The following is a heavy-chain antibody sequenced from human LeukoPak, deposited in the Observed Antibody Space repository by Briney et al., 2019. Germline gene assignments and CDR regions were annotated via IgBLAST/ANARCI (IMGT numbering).Heavy chain of an antibody. CDR1: GGSFSGYS. CDR3: ARGQTELGTAYYYYMDV. D-gene: IGHD7-27*01. Sequence: PSETLSLTCAVNGGSFSGYSWSWIRRSPGKGLEWIADIIHSGSTNYNPSLKSRVTISLDTSRNQFSLKLTSVTAADTAVYYCARGQTELGTAYYYYMDVWGKGTTVTVSS. J-gene: IGHJ6*03. V-gene: IGHV4-34*01. CDR2: IIHSGST.